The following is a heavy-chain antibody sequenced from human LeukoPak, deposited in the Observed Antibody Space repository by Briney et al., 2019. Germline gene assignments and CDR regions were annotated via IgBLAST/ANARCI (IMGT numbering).Heavy chain of an antibody. V-gene: IGHV3-23*01. Sequence: GGSLRLSCAASGFTFSSYAMSWVRPAPGKGLEWVSAISGSGGSTYYADSVKGRFTISRDNSKNTLYLQMNSLRAEDTAVYYCAKDRVSGYYYYYGMDVWGQGTTVTVSS. CDR2: ISGSGGST. CDR3: AKDRVSGYYYYYGMDV. J-gene: IGHJ6*02. CDR1: GFTFSSYA. D-gene: IGHD5/OR15-5a*01.